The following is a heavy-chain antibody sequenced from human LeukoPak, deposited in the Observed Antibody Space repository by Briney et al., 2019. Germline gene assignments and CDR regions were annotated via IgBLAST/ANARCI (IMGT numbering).Heavy chain of an antibody. CDR2: ISPDGSTK. CDR1: GFTFSRSW. V-gene: IGHV3-7*03. Sequence: PGGSLRLSCAASGFTFSRSWMSWVRQPPGKGLEWVANISPDGSTKYHMDSVKSRFTISRDDAKDSLYLEMSRLRDDDTAMYYCATGASGSWDFGGQGTLVTVSS. D-gene: IGHD6-13*01. CDR3: ATGASGSWDF. J-gene: IGHJ4*02.